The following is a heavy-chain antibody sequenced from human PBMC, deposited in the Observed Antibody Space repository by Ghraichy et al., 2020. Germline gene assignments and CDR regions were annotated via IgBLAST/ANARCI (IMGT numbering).Heavy chain of an antibody. V-gene: IGHV3-11*01. Sequence: GGSLRLSCAASGFTFSDYYMSWIRQAPGKGLEWVSYISSSGSTIYYADSVKGRFTISRDNAKNSLYLQMNSLRAEDTAVYYCATDQLYDYGDSLAFDIWGQGTMVTVSS. CDR1: GFTFSDYY. CDR2: ISSSGSTI. CDR3: ATDQLYDYGDSLAFDI. D-gene: IGHD4-17*01. J-gene: IGHJ3*02.